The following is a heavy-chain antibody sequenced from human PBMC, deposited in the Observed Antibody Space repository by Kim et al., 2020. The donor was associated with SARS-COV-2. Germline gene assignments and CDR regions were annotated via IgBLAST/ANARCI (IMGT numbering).Heavy chain of an antibody. D-gene: IGHD2-2*01. CDR1: GFTFSSYG. CDR3: AKDSPPAYCSSTSCYRSHRDY. CDR2: ISYDGSNK. V-gene: IGHV3-30*18. Sequence: GGSLRLSCAASGFTFSSYGMHWVRQAPGKGLEWVAVISYDGSNKYYADSVKGRFTISRDNSKNTLYLQMNSLRAEDTAVYYCAKDSPPAYCSSTSCYRSHRDYWGQGTLVTVSS. J-gene: IGHJ4*02.